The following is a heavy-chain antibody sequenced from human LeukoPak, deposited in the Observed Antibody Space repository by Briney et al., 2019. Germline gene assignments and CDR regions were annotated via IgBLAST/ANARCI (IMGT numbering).Heavy chain of an antibody. V-gene: IGHV3-30*03. CDR1: GFTFPTYV. J-gene: IGHJ6*03. CDR2: ISQTGSIE. Sequence: PGRSLRLSCAASGFTFPTYVIHWVRQAPGKGLEWVAVISQTGSIETYADSVRGRFSIFRDNSDSTVYLQMNSLKTEDTAVYYCARDRAVALPTYFYYMDVWGKGTTVIVSS. D-gene: IGHD2-15*01. CDR3: ARDRAVALPTYFYYMDV.